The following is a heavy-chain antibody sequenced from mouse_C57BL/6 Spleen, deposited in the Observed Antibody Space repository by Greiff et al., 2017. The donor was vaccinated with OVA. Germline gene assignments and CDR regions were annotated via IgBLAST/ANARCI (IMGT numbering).Heavy chain of an antibody. J-gene: IGHJ1*03. D-gene: IGHD1-2*01. CDR3: ARLEVTTAYRYFDV. CDR2: IHPNSGST. Sequence: QVQLQQPGAELVKPGASVKLSCKASGYTFTSYWMHWVKQRPGQGLEWIGMIHPNSGSTNYNEKFKSKATLTVDKSSSTAYMQLSSLTSEDSAVYYCARLEVTTAYRYFDVWGTGTTVTVSS. V-gene: IGHV1-64*01. CDR1: GYTFTSYW.